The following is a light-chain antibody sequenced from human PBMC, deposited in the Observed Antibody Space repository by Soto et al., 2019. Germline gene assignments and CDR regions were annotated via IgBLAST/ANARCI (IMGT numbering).Light chain of an antibody. J-gene: IGKJ5*01. Sequence: DIQMTQSPSTLSASVGDRVTITCRASQSISNWLAWYQQKPGKAPKLLIYTVSYRASGVPARFSGSGSGTEFILTISSLQSEDFAVYYCQHYNNWHITFGQGTRLEIK. CDR1: QSISNW. CDR2: TVS. CDR3: QHYNNWHIT. V-gene: IGKV1-5*01.